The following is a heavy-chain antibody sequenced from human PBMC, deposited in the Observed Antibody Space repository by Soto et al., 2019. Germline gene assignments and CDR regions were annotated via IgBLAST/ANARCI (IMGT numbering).Heavy chain of an antibody. CDR2: ISWNSDRI. Sequence: PGGSLRLSCAASGFNFNDYAMYWVRQAPGKGLEWVSGISWNSDRIDYADSVKGRFTISRDNAKNSLYLQLTSLRAEDTALYYCAKDIGFGSGTYSNFDYWGQGVLVTSPQ. CDR1: GFNFNDYA. CDR3: AKDIGFGSGTYSNFDY. J-gene: IGHJ4*02. D-gene: IGHD3-10*01. V-gene: IGHV3-9*01.